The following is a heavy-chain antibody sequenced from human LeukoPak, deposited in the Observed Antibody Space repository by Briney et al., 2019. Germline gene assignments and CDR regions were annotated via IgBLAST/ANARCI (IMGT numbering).Heavy chain of an antibody. CDR1: TFTFSSYG. CDR3: ANTMYSSAWSPFDY. J-gene: IGHJ4*02. Sequence: PGGSLRLSCAASTFTFSSYGMHWVRQAPGKGLEWVAFIQHDGNKRYYADSVKGRFTISRDNSKNTLYLQMNSLRPEDTALYYCANTMYSSAWSPFDYWGRGTLVTVSS. D-gene: IGHD6-19*01. CDR2: IQHDGNKR. V-gene: IGHV3-30*02.